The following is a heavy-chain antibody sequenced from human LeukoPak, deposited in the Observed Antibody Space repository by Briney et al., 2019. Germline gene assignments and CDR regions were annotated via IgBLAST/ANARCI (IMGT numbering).Heavy chain of an antibody. CDR3: ATSYYYDASGFHYFDY. CDR1: GGSISGNSYY. Sequence: PSETLSLTCTVSGGSISGNSYYWGWIRQAPGQGLEWIGSIYYSGSTYYSGSTYYNPSLKSRVTISVDTSKNHFSLKLSSVTAADTAVYYCATSYYYDASGFHYFDYWGQGTLVTVSS. V-gene: IGHV4-39*07. CDR2: IYYSGSTYYSGST. J-gene: IGHJ4*02. D-gene: IGHD3-22*01.